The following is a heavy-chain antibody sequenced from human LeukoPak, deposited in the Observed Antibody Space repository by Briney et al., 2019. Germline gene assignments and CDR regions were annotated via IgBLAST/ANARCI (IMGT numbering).Heavy chain of an antibody. CDR1: GASFSGYY. CDR2: INHSGST. J-gene: IGHJ4*02. D-gene: IGHD3-22*01. Sequence: SETLSLTCAVYGASFSGYYWSWIRQPPGKGLEWIGEINHSGSTNYNPSLKSLVTISVDTSKNQFSLKLGSVTAADTAVYYCARRHDSSGCYRHLLDYWGQGTLVTVSS. V-gene: IGHV4-34*01. CDR3: ARRHDSSGCYRHLLDY.